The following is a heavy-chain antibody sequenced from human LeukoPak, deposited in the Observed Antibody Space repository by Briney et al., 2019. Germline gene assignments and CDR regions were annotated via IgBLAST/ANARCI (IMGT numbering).Heavy chain of an antibody. D-gene: IGHD6-19*01. CDR1: GFTFSSYG. V-gene: IGHV3-33*08. Sequence: GRSLRLSCAASGFTFSSYGMHWVRQAPGKGLEWVAVIWYDGSNKYYADSVKGRFTISRDNSKNTLYLQMNSLRAEDTAVYYCARGFRQWLVYAFDIWGQGTMVTVSS. CDR3: ARGFRQWLVYAFDI. CDR2: IWYDGSNK. J-gene: IGHJ3*02.